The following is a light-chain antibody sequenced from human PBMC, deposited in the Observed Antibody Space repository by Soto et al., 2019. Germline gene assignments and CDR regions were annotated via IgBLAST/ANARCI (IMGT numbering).Light chain of an antibody. CDR1: QSISSW. Sequence: IQMTQSPSTLSASVGGRVSITCRSSQSISSWLAWYQQTPGKAPKLLIYAASSLQSGVPSRFSGSGSGTDFTLTISSLQPEDFATYYCQQSYSTPPWTYGQGTKVDIK. CDR2: AAS. J-gene: IGKJ1*01. V-gene: IGKV1-39*01. CDR3: QQSYSTPPWT.